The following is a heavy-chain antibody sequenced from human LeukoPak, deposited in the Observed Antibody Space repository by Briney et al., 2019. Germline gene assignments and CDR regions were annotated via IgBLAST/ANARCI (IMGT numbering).Heavy chain of an antibody. CDR2: IYYSGST. CDR3: ARLGKYYDILTGPDNHAFDI. V-gene: IGHV4-59*08. J-gene: IGHJ3*02. D-gene: IGHD3-9*01. Sequence: IPSETLSLTCTVSGGSISSYYWSWIRQPPGKGLEWIGYIYYSGSTNYNPSLKSRVTISVDTSKNQFSLKLSSVTAADTAVYYCARLGKYYDILTGPDNHAFDIWGQGTMVTVSS. CDR1: GGSISSYY.